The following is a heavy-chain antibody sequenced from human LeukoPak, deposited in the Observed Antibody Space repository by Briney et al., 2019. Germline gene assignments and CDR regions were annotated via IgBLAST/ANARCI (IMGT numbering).Heavy chain of an antibody. V-gene: IGHV3-66*01. Sequence: GGSLRLSCAASGFTVSNNYITWIRQAPGKGLEWVSVIYSGGSTYYADSVKGRFTISRDNAKNSLYLQMNSLRAEDTAVYYCARCPYDYVWGSYRLRGFDYWGQGTLVTVSS. J-gene: IGHJ4*02. CDR1: GFTVSNNY. CDR3: ARCPYDYVWGSYRLRGFDY. CDR2: IYSGGST. D-gene: IGHD3-16*02.